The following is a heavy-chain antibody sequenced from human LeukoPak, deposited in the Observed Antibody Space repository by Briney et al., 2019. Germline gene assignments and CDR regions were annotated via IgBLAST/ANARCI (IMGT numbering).Heavy chain of an antibody. D-gene: IGHD2-2*01. CDR1: GFTVRNNY. CDR3: ARVLGRYQLLGSFDS. J-gene: IGHJ4*02. V-gene: IGHV3-21*01. Sequence: PGGSLRLSCAASGFTVRNNYMSWVRQAPGKGLEWVSFISSSSGYIYYADSVKGRFTISRDNAKNSLYLQVNSLRAEDTAVYFCARVLGRYQLLGSFDSWGQGTLVTVSS. CDR2: ISSSSGYI.